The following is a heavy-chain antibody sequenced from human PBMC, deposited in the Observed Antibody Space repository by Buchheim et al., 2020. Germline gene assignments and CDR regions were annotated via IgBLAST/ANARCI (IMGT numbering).Heavy chain of an antibody. D-gene: IGHD2-8*01. CDR1: GFTLSNHG. CDR3: AKDTLRANGVSENWFDP. Sequence: QVQLVESGGGVVQPGTSLRLSCAASGFTLSNHGMQWVRQAPGKGLEWVAVVSYDGGITHYADSVKGRFTISRDNSKNTLYLQMNSLRAEDTAVYYCAKDTLRANGVSENWFDPWGQGTL. J-gene: IGHJ5*02. CDR2: VSYDGGIT. V-gene: IGHV3-30*18.